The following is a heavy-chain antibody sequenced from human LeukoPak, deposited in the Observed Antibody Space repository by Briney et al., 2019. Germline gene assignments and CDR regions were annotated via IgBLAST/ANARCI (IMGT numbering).Heavy chain of an antibody. Sequence: ASVKVSCKASGYTFTSYDINWVRQATGQGLEWMGWMNPNSGNTGYAQKFQGRVTMTRNTSINTAYMELSSLRSEDTAVYYCWCGSYYYDSRSQDDAFDIWGQGTMVTVSS. J-gene: IGHJ3*02. CDR2: MNPNSGNT. V-gene: IGHV1-8*01. CDR3: WCGSYYYDSRSQDDAFDI. CDR1: GYTFTSYD. D-gene: IGHD3-22*01.